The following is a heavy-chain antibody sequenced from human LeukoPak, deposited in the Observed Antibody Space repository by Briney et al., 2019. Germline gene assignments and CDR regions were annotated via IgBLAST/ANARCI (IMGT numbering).Heavy chain of an antibody. Sequence: PGGALRLSCAASGFILDIYEMNWVRRAPGKGLEWVSYISSSGSTIQYAESVKGRFTISRDNAKNSLYLQMNSLRAEDTAVYYCARGASDGDYSGSGSYDYWGQGTQVTVSS. CDR3: ARGASDGDYSGSGSYDY. CDR2: ISSSGSTI. CDR1: GFILDIYE. D-gene: IGHD3-10*01. V-gene: IGHV3-48*03. J-gene: IGHJ4*02.